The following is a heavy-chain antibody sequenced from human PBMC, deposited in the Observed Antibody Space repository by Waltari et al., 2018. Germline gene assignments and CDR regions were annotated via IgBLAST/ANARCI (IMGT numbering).Heavy chain of an antibody. D-gene: IGHD2-2*01. Sequence: EVQLVQSGAEVKKPEEPLRIACEGSGSSFTRHWISWARQMPGKGLVWVGRIDPSDSFRNYGPAFEGHVTISVDQSLRTAYLQWDSLKASDTAIYYCVRHRTTYPLEIDYWGQGTLVTVSS. CDR1: GSSFTRHW. CDR3: VRHRTTYPLEIDY. J-gene: IGHJ4*02. V-gene: IGHV5-10-1*01. CDR2: IDPSDSFR.